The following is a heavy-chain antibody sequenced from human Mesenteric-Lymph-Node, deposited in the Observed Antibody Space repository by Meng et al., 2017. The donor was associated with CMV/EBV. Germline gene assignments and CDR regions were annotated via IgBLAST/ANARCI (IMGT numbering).Heavy chain of an antibody. Sequence: ASVYTYISHGISWVRQAPGQGLEWMGWVRARNGNTNYAQTFQGRVTMTTDTSTSTAYMELRSLRSDDTAMYYCARGRNKNAAPSDYWGQGSLVTVSS. D-gene: IGHD1/OR15-1a*01. CDR2: VRARNGNT. V-gene: IGHV1-18*01. CDR3: ARGRNKNAAPSDY. J-gene: IGHJ4*02. CDR1: VYTYISHG.